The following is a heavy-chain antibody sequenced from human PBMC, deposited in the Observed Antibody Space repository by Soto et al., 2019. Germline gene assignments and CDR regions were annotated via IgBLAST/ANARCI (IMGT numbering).Heavy chain of an antibody. J-gene: IGHJ6*02. CDR3: ATNSYYSLGV. CDR2: IYHSGST. CDR1: SGSISSAHW. V-gene: IGHV4-4*02. Sequence: QVQLQESGPGLVKPSGTLSLTCAVSSGSISSAHWWNWVRQPPWKGLEWIGEIYHSGSTNYNPSLKSRVTVSVDKSMNQFSLKLTSVTAADTAVYYCATNSYYSLGVWGQGTTVTVSS.